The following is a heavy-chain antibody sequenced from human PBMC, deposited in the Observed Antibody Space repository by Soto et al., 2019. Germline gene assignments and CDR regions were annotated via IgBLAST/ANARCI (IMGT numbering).Heavy chain of an antibody. CDR1: GFSFSSHW. D-gene: IGHD1-26*01. V-gene: IGHV3-7*02. CDR3: ASRSSGCPFY. CDR2: IKQDGSEK. Sequence: EVLLVESGGGLVQPGGSLRLSCAASGFSFSSHWMNWVRQAPGKGLEWVANIKQDGSEKYYVDSVKGRFTISRDNAKNSLYLQMNSLRAEDTAVYYCASRSSGCPFYWGQGTLVTVSS. J-gene: IGHJ4*02.